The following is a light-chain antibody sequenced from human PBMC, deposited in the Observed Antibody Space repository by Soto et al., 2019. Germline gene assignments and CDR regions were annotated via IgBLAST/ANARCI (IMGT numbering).Light chain of an antibody. J-gene: IGKJ2*01. CDR1: QSVSSRY. V-gene: IGKV3-20*01. Sequence: EIVLTQSPGTLSLSPGERATLSCRASQSVSSRYLAWYQQQPGQAPMLLIYGASNRATGIPDRFSGSGSGTHFTLTISRLEPEDFAVYFCQQYNNSPEYTFGQGPKLEIK. CDR3: QQYNNSPEYT. CDR2: GAS.